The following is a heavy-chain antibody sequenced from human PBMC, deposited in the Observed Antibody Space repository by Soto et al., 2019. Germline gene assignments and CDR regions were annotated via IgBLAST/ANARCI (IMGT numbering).Heavy chain of an antibody. J-gene: IGHJ4*02. CDR2: IYPGDSDT. V-gene: IGHV5-51*01. CDR1: GYTFTNYW. Sequence: PGESLKISCRVSGYTFTNYWISWVRQMPVKGLEWMGIIYPGDSDTRYSPSFQGQVTVSVDKSINTASLQWSSLKASDSAMYYCARVWEMATVAACDYWGQGTLVTV. D-gene: IGHD6-13*01. CDR3: ARVWEMATVAACDY.